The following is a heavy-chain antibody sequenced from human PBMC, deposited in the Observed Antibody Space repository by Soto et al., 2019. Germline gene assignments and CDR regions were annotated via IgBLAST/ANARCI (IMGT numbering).Heavy chain of an antibody. CDR1: GGSISSYY. J-gene: IGHJ5*02. CDR3: ARGVGMGANNWFDP. V-gene: IGHV4-59*01. CDR2: IYYSGST. D-gene: IGHD1-26*01. Sequence: SETLSLTCTVSGGSISSYYWSWIRQPPGKGLEWIGYIYYSGSTNYNPSLKSRVTISVDTSKNQFSLTLSSVTAAGTAVYYCARGVGMGANNWFDPWGQGTLVTVSS.